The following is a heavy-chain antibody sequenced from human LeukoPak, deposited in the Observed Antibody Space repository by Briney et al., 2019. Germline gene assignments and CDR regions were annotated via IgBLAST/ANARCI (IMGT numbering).Heavy chain of an antibody. CDR2: IYHSGST. CDR1: GDSISSGGYS. Sequence: SETLSLTCAVSGDSISSGGYSWSWIRQPSGKGLEWIGYIYHSGSTYYNPSLNSRVTISVDRSKNQFSLKLSSMTAADTAVYYCARHYGPWGQGTLVTVSS. J-gene: IGHJ5*02. D-gene: IGHD3-16*01. CDR3: ARHYGP. V-gene: IGHV4-30-2*01.